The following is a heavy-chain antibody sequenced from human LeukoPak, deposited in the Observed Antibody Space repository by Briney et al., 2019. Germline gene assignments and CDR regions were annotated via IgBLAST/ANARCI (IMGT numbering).Heavy chain of an antibody. CDR1: GGSISSSGYY. D-gene: IGHD6-25*01. Sequence: SETLSLTCTVSGGSISSSGYYWGWIRQPPGKGPEWIGTFFYSGNSYYSPSLKSRVTISVGTSKNQFSLKLSSVTAADTAVYYCARRPFSGWVGFDYWGQGTLVTVSS. CDR3: ARRPFSGWVGFDY. J-gene: IGHJ4*02. CDR2: FFYSGNS. V-gene: IGHV4-39*01.